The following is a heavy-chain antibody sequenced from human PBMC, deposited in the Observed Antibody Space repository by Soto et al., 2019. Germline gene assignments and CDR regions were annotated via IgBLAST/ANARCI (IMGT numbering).Heavy chain of an antibody. V-gene: IGHV3-74*01. D-gene: IGHD5-18*01. CDR2: INSDGSST. CDR1: GFTFSSYW. CDR3: ARTRYSYGHKDY. J-gene: IGHJ4*02. Sequence: GGSLRLSCAASGFTFSSYWMHWVRQAPGKGLVWVSRINSDGSSTSYADSVKGRFAISRDNAKNTLYLQMNSLRAEDTAVYYCARTRYSYGHKDYWGQGALVTVSS.